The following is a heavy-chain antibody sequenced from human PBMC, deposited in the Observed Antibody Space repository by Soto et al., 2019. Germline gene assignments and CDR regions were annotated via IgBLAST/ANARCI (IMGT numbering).Heavy chain of an antibody. CDR2: INHSGST. D-gene: IGHD4-17*01. CDR1: GGSFSGYY. CDR3: RVWDGDASFYYYYGMDV. V-gene: IGHV4-34*01. Sequence: PSETLSLTCAVYGGSFSGYYWTWIRQRPGTGLEWIGEINHSGSTNYNPSLKSRVTISVDTSKNQFSLKLTSVTAADTAVYYCRVWDGDASFYYYYGMDVWGQGTTVTVSS. J-gene: IGHJ6*02.